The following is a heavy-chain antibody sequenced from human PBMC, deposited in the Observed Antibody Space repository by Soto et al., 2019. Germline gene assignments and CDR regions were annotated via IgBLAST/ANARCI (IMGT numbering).Heavy chain of an antibody. CDR1: GYTFTSYY. V-gene: IGHV1-2*04. CDR3: ARDLYSSGWNDAFDI. CDR2: INTNSGGT. D-gene: IGHD6-19*01. J-gene: IGHJ3*02. Sequence: ASVQVSCKASGYTFTSYYMHWVRQAPGQGLEWMGWINTNSGGTNYAQKFQGWVTVTRDTSISTAYMELSRLRSDDTSVYYCARDLYSSGWNDAFDIWGQGTMVTVSS.